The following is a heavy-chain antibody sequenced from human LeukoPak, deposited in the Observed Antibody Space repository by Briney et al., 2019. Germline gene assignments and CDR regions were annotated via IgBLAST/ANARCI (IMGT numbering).Heavy chain of an antibody. CDR1: GFTFSSYS. CDR2: ISSSSSYI. D-gene: IGHD5-18*01. Sequence: GGSLRLSCAASGFTFSSYSMNWVRQAPGKGLEWVSSISSSSSYIYYADSVKGRFTISRDNAKNSLYLQMNSLRAEDTAVYYCARVRSTAMDQFDYRGQGTLVTVSS. CDR3: ARVRSTAMDQFDY. J-gene: IGHJ4*02. V-gene: IGHV3-21*01.